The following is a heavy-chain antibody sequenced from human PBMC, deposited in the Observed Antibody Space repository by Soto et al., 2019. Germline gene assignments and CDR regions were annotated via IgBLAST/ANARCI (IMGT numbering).Heavy chain of an antibody. Sequence: EVQLLESGGGLVQPGGSLRLSCAASGFTFNNYAMSWVRQAPGQGLEWVSGISGSGGNTYYADFVEGRFTISRDNAKNALYLQINGLRAEDTAVYYCAKDRKGSITATGRAFDSWGQGTLVTVSS. V-gene: IGHV3-23*01. J-gene: IGHJ4*02. CDR2: ISGSGGNT. D-gene: IGHD6-13*01. CDR3: AKDRKGSITATGRAFDS. CDR1: GFTFNNYA.